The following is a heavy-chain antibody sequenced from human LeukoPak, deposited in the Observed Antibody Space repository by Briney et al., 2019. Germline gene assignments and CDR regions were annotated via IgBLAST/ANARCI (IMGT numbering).Heavy chain of an antibody. V-gene: IGHV1-2*02. CDR3: ARDHGDDAFDI. D-gene: IGHD3-3*01. CDR2: INSNRGGT. J-gene: IGHJ3*02. CDR1: GYTFTNYY. Sequence: GASVKVSCKASGYTFTNYYIHWVRQAPGQGLEWMGWINSNRGGTNYAQKFQGRVTMTRDTSISTAYMALRSVRSDDTAVYYCARDHGDDAFDIWGPGTMVTVSS.